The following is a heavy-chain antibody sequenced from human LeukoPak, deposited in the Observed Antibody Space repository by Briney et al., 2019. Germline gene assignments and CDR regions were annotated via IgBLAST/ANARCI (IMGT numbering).Heavy chain of an antibody. Sequence: GGSLRLSCAASGFTFSSYAMSWVRQAPGKGLEWVSAISGSGGSTYYADSVKGRFTISRDNSKNTLYLQMNSLRAEDTAVYYCDRYGSGRMNWFYPWGQGTLVTVSS. CDR1: GFTFSSYA. D-gene: IGHD3-10*01. J-gene: IGHJ5*02. CDR3: DRYGSGRMNWFYP. CDR2: ISGSGGST. V-gene: IGHV3-23*01.